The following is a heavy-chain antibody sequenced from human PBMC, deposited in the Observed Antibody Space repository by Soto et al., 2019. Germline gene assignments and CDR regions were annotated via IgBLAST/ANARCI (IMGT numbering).Heavy chain of an antibody. V-gene: IGHV4-34*01. D-gene: IGHD3-22*01. Sequence: SETLSLTCAVYGGSFSGYYWSWIRQPPGKGLEWIGEINHSGSTNYNPSLKSRATISVDTSKNQFSLKLTSVTAADTAVYFCARARYVSSAYCCSDNWGEVTLVTVGS. CDR2: INHSGST. CDR1: GGSFSGYY. CDR3: ARARYVSSAYCCSDN. J-gene: IGHJ4*02.